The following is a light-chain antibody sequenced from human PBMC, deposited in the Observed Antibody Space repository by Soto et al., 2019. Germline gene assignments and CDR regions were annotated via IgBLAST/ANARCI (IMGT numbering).Light chain of an antibody. CDR3: QQYGTSPWT. J-gene: IGKJ1*01. CDR1: QSVSSGY. CDR2: HAS. Sequence: ESVLTQSPGALSLSPGERATLSCRASQSVSSGYLAWYQQRPGQAPRLLIYHASSRATGIPDRFRGSGSGTDFTLTISRLEPEDFAVYYCQQYGTSPWTFGQGTKVDIK. V-gene: IGKV3-20*01.